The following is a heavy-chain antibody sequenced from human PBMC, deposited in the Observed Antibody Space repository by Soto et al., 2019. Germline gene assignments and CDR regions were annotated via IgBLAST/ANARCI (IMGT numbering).Heavy chain of an antibody. CDR3: AIDNWNYQSLCY. CDR2: IIPIFGTA. J-gene: IGHJ4*02. V-gene: IGHV1-69*06. Sequence: QVQLVQSGAEVKKPGSSVKVSCKASGSTFSSYAISWVRQAPGQRLEWMGGIIPIFGTANYAQKFQGRVTIPADKSTSIAYMELSSLSSEDTAVYYCAIDNWNYQSLCYWGQGALGTVSS. D-gene: IGHD1-7*01. CDR1: GSTFSSYA.